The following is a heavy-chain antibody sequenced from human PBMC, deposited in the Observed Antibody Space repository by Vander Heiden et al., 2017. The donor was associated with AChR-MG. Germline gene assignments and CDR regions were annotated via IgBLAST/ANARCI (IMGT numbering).Heavy chain of an antibody. CDR3: ARQMVEPRLRYFQH. CDR1: GSSISSDNYY. Sequence: QVQLQESAPGLVKPSQTLSLTCPVPGSSISSDNYYWSWIRQHPGKGLEWIGYIHSSGNTYYSPSLKSRLTISVDTSKNQFFLTLSSVTAADTAVYYCARQMVEPRLRYFQHWGQGTLVTVSS. J-gene: IGHJ1*01. D-gene: IGHD1-1*01. V-gene: IGHV4-31*03. CDR2: IHSSGNT.